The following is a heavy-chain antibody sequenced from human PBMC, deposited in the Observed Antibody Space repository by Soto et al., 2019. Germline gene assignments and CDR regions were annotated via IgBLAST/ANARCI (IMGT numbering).Heavy chain of an antibody. J-gene: IGHJ4*02. V-gene: IGHV4-59*01. D-gene: IGHD3-22*01. CDR1: GGSLSSYY. CDR3: ARRGYYYDSSGYPFDY. CDR2: IYYSGST. Sequence: PSDTLSLTCTVSGGSLSSYYWSWIRQPPGKGLEWIGYIYYSGSTNYNPSLKSRVTISVDTSKNQFSLKLSSVTAADTAVYYCARRGYYYDSSGYPFDYWGQGTLVTSPQ.